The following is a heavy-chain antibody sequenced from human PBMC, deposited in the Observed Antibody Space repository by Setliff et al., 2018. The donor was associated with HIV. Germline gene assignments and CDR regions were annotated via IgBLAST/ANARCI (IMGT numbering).Heavy chain of an antibody. V-gene: IGHV4-34*01. CDR2: ISFSGTT. Sequence: SETLYLPCAVSGGPLRGYFWSWIRQSPGKGLEWVGEISFSGTTNYNPSLKSRVTISIDTSKEWFSLQLTSVTRADTATYYCVRGGGEHYDFLSGHYTPWGDFWGQGTLVTVSS. CDR3: VRGGGEHYDFLSGHYTPWGDF. D-gene: IGHD3-3*01. J-gene: IGHJ4*02. CDR1: GGPLRGYF.